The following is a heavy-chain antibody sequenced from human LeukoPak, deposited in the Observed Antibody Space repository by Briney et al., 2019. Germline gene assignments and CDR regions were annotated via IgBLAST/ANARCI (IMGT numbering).Heavy chain of an antibody. CDR1: GGSISSGSYY. V-gene: IGHV4-61*02. CDR2: IYTSGST. CDR3: AREGVAVAGTTNFDY. J-gene: IGHJ4*02. Sequence: SETLSLTCTVSGGSISSGSYYWSWIRQPAGKGLEWIGRIYTSGSTNYNPSLKSRVTISVDTSKNQFSLKLSSVTAADTAVYYCAREGVAVAGTTNFDYWGQGTLVTVSS. D-gene: IGHD6-19*01.